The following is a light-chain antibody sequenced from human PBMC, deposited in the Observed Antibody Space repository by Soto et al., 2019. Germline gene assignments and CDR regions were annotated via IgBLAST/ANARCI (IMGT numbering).Light chain of an antibody. CDR1: SSDVGSGNV. V-gene: IGLV2-23*01. Sequence: QSALTQPASVSGSPGQSITISCTGTSSDVGSGNVVSWYQHYPGKAPQLMIYEGFKRPSGVSSRFSGSKSGNTASLTISGLQAEDAAEYYCCSHAGRNTYVFGTGTKLTVL. CDR3: CSHAGRNTYV. CDR2: EGF. J-gene: IGLJ1*01.